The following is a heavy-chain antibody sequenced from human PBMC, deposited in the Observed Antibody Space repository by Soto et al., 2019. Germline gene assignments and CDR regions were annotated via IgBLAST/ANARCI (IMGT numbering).Heavy chain of an antibody. CDR3: AKGKISTTTYTSFDS. J-gene: IGHJ5*01. D-gene: IGHD1-26*01. CDR2: FSGPGGGT. CDR1: GFAVRDFS. Sequence: WGSLRVSSAASGFAVRDFSMNCVRQAPGRGLEWVSTFSGPGGGTYYADSVKGRFTISRGNFKSSLYLQMSSLRAEDTAVYYCAKGKISTTTYTSFDSWAQGTLVTVSP. V-gene: IGHV3-23*01.